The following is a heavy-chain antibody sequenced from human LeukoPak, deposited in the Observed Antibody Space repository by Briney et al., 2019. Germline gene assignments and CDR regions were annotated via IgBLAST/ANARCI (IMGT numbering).Heavy chain of an antibody. CDR2: INHSGST. Sequence: SETLSLTCAVYGGSFSGYYWSWIRQPPGKGLEWIGEINHSGSTNYNPSLKSRVTISVDTSKNQFSLKLSPVTAADTAVYYCARFKGSGFDYWGQGTLVTVSS. D-gene: IGHD6-25*01. J-gene: IGHJ4*02. CDR1: GGSFSGYY. CDR3: ARFKGSGFDY. V-gene: IGHV4-34*01.